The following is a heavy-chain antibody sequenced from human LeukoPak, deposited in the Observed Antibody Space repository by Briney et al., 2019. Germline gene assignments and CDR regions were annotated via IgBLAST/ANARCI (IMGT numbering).Heavy chain of an antibody. CDR3: ARDRRDGYNSTDY. J-gene: IGHJ4*02. Sequence: GSSVKVSCKASGGTFSSYAISWVRQAPGQGLEWMGRIIPIFGTANYAQKFQGRVTMTRDTSTSTVYMELSSLRSEDTAVYYCARDRRDGYNSTDYWGQGTLVTVSS. D-gene: IGHD5-24*01. CDR1: GGTFSSYA. V-gene: IGHV1-69*05. CDR2: IIPIFGTA.